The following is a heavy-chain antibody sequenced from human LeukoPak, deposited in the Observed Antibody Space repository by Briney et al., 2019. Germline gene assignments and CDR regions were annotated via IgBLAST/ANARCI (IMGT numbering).Heavy chain of an antibody. Sequence: PSETLSLTCTVSGGSISSYYWSWIRQPPGKGLEWIGYIYYSGSTNYNPSLKSRVTISVDTSKNQFSLKLSSVTAADSAVYYCARDVSGYYLYWGQGTLVTVSS. CDR2: IYYSGST. V-gene: IGHV4-59*01. CDR3: ARDVSGYYLY. D-gene: IGHD3-22*01. CDR1: GGSISSYY. J-gene: IGHJ4*02.